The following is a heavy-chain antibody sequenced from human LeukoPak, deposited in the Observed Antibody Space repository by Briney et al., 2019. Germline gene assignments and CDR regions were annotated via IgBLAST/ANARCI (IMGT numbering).Heavy chain of an antibody. J-gene: IGHJ3*02. Sequence: GGSLRLSCAASGFTFSDYYMSWIRQAPGKGLEWVSYISSSGSTIYYADSVKGRFTISRDNAKNSLYLQMNSLRAEDTAVYYCARDSANSNTEDDAFDIWGQGTMVTVSS. V-gene: IGHV3-11*04. CDR2: ISSSGSTI. CDR3: ARDSANSNTEDDAFDI. CDR1: GFTFSDYY. D-gene: IGHD2-8*02.